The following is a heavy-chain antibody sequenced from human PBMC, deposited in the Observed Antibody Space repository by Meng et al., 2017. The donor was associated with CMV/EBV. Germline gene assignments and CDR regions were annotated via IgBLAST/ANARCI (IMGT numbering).Heavy chain of an antibody. CDR3: ARGDLESYYDSSGYYYANRWGYFDL. CDR2: INHSGST. Sequence: QVPRPALGPRPLKPSQPLSLTRAVYGGSFGSYSWHWRRQPPGKGPESIGGINHSGSTNYNPSLKSRVTISVDTSKNQFSLKLISVTAADTAVYYCARGDLESYYDSSGYYYANRWGYFDLWGRGTLVTVSS. D-gene: IGHD3-22*01. V-gene: IGHV4-34*01. CDR1: GGSFGSYS. J-gene: IGHJ2*01.